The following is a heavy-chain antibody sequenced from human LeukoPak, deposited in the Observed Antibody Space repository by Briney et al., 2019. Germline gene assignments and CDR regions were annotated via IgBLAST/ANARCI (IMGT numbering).Heavy chain of an antibody. CDR1: GGSISSSSYY. Sequence: PSETLSLTCTVSGGSISSSSYYWGWIRQPPGKGLEWIGSIYYSGSTYYNPSLKSRVTISVDTSKNQFSLKLSSVTAADTAVYYCARHGLGPRSGVVPATGEGAFDIWGQGTMVTVSS. V-gene: IGHV4-39*01. CDR2: IYYSGST. D-gene: IGHD2-2*01. CDR3: ARHGLGPRSGVVPATGEGAFDI. J-gene: IGHJ3*02.